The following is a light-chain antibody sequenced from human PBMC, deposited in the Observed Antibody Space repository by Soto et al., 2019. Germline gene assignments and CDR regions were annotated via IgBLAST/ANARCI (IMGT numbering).Light chain of an antibody. CDR2: WAS. J-gene: IGKJ4*01. CDR1: QSVLYSSNNKNY. Sequence: DIVMTQSPDSLAVSLGERATINCKSSQSVLYSSNNKNYLAWYQQKPGQPPKLLIYWASTRESGVPDRFSGSGSGPDFTLTISSLQAEDVAVYYCQQFYSTPPTFGAGTKVEIK. CDR3: QQFYSTPPT. V-gene: IGKV4-1*01.